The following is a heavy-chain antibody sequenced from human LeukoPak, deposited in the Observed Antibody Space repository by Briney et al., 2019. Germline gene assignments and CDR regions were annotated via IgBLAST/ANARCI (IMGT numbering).Heavy chain of an antibody. CDR2: IKQDGSEK. CDR1: GFTFSSYW. CDR3: ARDNIAAAGHNWFDP. V-gene: IGHV3-7*03. J-gene: IGHJ5*02. Sequence: QSGGSLRLSCAASGFTFSSYWMSWVRQAPGKGVEWVANIKQDGSEKYYVDSVKGRFTISRDKAKNSLYLKMNRQRAEDTAVYYCARDNIAAAGHNWFDPWGQGTLVTVSS. D-gene: IGHD6-13*01.